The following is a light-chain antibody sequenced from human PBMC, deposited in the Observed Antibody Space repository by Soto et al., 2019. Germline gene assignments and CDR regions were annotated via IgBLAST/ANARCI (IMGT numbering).Light chain of an antibody. CDR2: DTS. V-gene: IGKV3-11*01. CDR3: QQRRLLYS. CDR1: QSVGSY. Sequence: EVVLTQSPATLSLSPGERATLSCRASQSVGSYLAWYQQTPGQAPRLLIYDTSNKATGIPARFSGSGSGTDFTLTISSLEPEDSAVYFCQQRRLLYSFGQGTKLEIK. J-gene: IGKJ2*03.